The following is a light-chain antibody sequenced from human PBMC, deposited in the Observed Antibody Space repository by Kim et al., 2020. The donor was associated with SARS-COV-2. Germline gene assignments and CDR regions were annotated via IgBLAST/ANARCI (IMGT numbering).Light chain of an antibody. Sequence: QSVLTQPPSVSGAPGQRVTISCTGSSSNIGAGYDVHWYQQLPGTAPKRLIYGNSNRPSGVPDRFSGSKSGTSASLAITGLQAEDEADYYCQSYDSSLSGWVFGGGTQLTVL. CDR3: QSYDSSLSGWV. CDR1: SSNIGAGYD. V-gene: IGLV1-40*01. J-gene: IGLJ3*02. CDR2: GNS.